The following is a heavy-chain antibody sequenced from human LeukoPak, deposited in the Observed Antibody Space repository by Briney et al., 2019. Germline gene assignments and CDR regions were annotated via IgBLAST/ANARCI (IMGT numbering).Heavy chain of an antibody. V-gene: IGHV4-4*07. CDR1: GGSISSYY. J-gene: IGHJ5*02. Sequence: PSETLSLTCTVSGGSISSYYWSWIRQPAGKGLEWIGRIYTSGSTNYNPSLKSRVTMSVDTSKNQFSLKLSSVTAADTAVYYCASPNYDSSGYYYVSWGQGTLVTVSS. CDR2: IYTSGST. D-gene: IGHD3-22*01. CDR3: ASPNYDSSGYYYVS.